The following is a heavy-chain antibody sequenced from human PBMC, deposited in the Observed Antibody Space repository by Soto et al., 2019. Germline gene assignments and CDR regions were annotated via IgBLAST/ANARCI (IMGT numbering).Heavy chain of an antibody. CDR2: IHHSGRT. CDR1: DDSISSDNR. J-gene: IGHJ4*02. D-gene: IGHD2-21*02. CDR3: ARGGDWQFDY. Sequence: VQLQESGPGLVKPSGTLSLTCAVSDDSISSDNRWSWVRQAPGKGLEWIGEIHHSGRTNYNPSLNSRVTILVEKSKNQVSLELSSMTAADTAVYYCARGGDWQFDYWGQGTLVTVSS. V-gene: IGHV4-4*02.